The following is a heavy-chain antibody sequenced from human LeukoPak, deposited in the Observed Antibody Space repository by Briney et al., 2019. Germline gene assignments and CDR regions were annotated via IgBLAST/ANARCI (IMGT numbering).Heavy chain of an antibody. Sequence: SETLSLTCSVSGGSMNSYYWSWIRQSPGKGLEWIGYIYYSGSTNYNPSLKSRVTISVDTSKNQFSLKLSSVTAADTAVYYCARDSGGVGHFDYWGQGTLVTVSS. CDR3: ARDSGGVGHFDY. CDR1: GGSMNSYY. CDR2: IYYSGST. J-gene: IGHJ4*02. D-gene: IGHD3-10*01. V-gene: IGHV4-59*12.